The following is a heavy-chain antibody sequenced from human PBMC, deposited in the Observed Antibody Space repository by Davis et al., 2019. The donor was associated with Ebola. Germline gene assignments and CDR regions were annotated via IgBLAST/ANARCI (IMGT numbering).Heavy chain of an antibody. V-gene: IGHV3-15*01. D-gene: IGHD2-15*01. Sequence: GESLKISCAASGFSFNIYGMYWVRQAPGTGLEWVGRIKSKPDGGTTDYAAPVKGRFTISRDDSKNTLYLQINSLKTEDTAVYYCTTRIYYNGMDVWGQGTTVTVSS. CDR1: GFSFNIYG. CDR2: IKSKPDGGTT. J-gene: IGHJ6*02. CDR3: TTRIYYNGMDV.